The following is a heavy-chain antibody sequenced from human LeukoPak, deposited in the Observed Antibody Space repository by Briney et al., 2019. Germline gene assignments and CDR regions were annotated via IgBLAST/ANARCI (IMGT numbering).Heavy chain of an antibody. CDR1: GFTFSSYG. CDR2: IWYDGSNK. CDR3: ARGRDGYNYYYYYYMDV. Sequence: PGGSLRLSCAASGFTFSSYGMHWVRQAPGKGLEWVAVIWYDGSNKYYADSVKGRFTISRDNSKNTLYLQMNSLRAEDTAVYYCARGRDGYNYYYYYYMDVWGKGTTVTVSS. D-gene: IGHD5-24*01. J-gene: IGHJ6*03. V-gene: IGHV3-33*01.